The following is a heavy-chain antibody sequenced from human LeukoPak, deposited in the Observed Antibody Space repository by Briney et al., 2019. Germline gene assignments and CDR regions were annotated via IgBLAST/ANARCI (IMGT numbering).Heavy chain of an antibody. CDR1: GFSLSTSRMC. V-gene: IGHV2-70*11. Sequence: SGPALVKPTQTLTLTCTFSGFSLSTSRMCVSWIRQPPGKALEWLARIDWDDDKYYSTSLKTRLTISKDTSKNQVVLTMTNMDPVDTATYYCARIKIAGDYGRRAFDVWGQGTMVTVSS. CDR2: IDWDDDK. CDR3: ARIKIAGDYGRRAFDV. D-gene: IGHD4-17*01. J-gene: IGHJ3*01.